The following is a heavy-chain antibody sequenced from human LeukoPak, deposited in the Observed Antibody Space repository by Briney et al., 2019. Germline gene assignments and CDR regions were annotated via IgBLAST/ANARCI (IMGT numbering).Heavy chain of an antibody. V-gene: IGHV6-1*01. Sequence: SQTLSLTCAISGDSVSSNSVAWNWIRQSPSRGLEWLGRTYYRSKWYNDYAVSVKSRITINPDTSKNQFSLQLNSVTPEDTAVYYCAMAAGTPSDYLDYWGQGTLVTVSS. CDR3: AMAAGTPSDYLDY. D-gene: IGHD6-13*01. J-gene: IGHJ4*02. CDR1: GDSVSSNSVA. CDR2: TYYRSKWYN.